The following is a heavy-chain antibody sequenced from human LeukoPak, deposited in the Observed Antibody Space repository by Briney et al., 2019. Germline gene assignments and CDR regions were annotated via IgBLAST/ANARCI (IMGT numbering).Heavy chain of an antibody. D-gene: IGHD2-2*01. V-gene: IGHV3-33*01. CDR1: GFTFSSYG. J-gene: IGHJ4*02. Sequence: PGGSLTLSCAASGFTFSSYGMHWVRQAPGKGLERVAVIWYDGSNKYYADSVKGRFTISRDNSKNTLYLQMNSLRAEDTAVYYCAREGVGDIVVVPAARAYFDYWGQGTLVTVSS. CDR2: IWYDGSNK. CDR3: AREGVGDIVVVPAARAYFDY.